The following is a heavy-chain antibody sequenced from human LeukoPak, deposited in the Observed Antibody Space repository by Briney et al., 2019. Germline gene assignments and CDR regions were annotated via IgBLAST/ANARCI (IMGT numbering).Heavy chain of an antibody. J-gene: IGHJ5*02. V-gene: IGHV4-61*02. CDR3: ARDTSVSDYGDYGFDP. Sequence: SQTLSLTCTVSGNCISSGDYYWSWIRQPSGKGLEWIGRIYTSGSTTYNPSLKSRVTISVDTSKNQFSLKLSSVTAADTAVYYCARDTSVSDYGDYGFDPWGQGTLVTVSS. CDR2: IYTSGST. CDR1: GNCISSGDYY. D-gene: IGHD4-17*01.